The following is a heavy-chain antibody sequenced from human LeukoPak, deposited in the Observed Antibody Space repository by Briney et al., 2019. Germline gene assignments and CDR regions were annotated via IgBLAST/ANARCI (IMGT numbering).Heavy chain of an antibody. D-gene: IGHD4-17*01. CDR2: MYYSGST. V-gene: IGHV4-39*01. J-gene: IGHJ4*02. CDR1: GGSISTSRHY. Sequence: PCETLPLTCTVSGGSISTSRHYWGWIRQPPGKGLEWIGNMYYSGSTYYNPSLKSRITISVDTYKSRFSLKLSSVTAADTAVYYCATTVTTRYYFDYWGQGTLV. CDR3: ATTVTTRYYFDY.